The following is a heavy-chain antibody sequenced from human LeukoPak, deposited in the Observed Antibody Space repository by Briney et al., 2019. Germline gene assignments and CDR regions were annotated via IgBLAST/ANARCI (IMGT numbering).Heavy chain of an antibody. J-gene: IGHJ4*02. Sequence: ASVTVSCKVSGYTLTELSMHWVRQAPGKGLEWMGGFDPEDGETIYAQKFQGRVTMTEDTSTDTAYMELSSLRSEDTAVYYCATSKIVGATPDGRLNYWGQGTLVTVSS. CDR1: GYTLTELS. V-gene: IGHV1-24*01. D-gene: IGHD1-26*01. CDR3: ATSKIVGATPDGRLNY. CDR2: FDPEDGET.